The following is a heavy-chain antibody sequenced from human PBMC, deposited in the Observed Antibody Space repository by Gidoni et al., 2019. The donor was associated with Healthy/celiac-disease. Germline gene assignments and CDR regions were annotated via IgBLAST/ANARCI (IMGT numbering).Heavy chain of an antibody. CDR2: IGPSASDT. CDR1: GYSVTSYW. V-gene: IGHV5-10-1*03. Sequence: DVQLVQSGAEVKKTGESLRISCTGSGYSVTSYWISWVRQMPGKGLEWMGRIGPSASDTNYSPSFQGHVTIAADKSISTAYLQWSSLKASDTAMYYCASTYCGGDCWATDYWCQGTLVTVSS. D-gene: IGHD2-21*02. CDR3: ASTYCGGDCWATDY. J-gene: IGHJ4*02.